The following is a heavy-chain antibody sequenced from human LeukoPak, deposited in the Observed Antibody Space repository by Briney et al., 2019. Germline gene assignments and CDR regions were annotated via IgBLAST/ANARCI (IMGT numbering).Heavy chain of an antibody. Sequence: PGESLTLSCPPSRLTFSNYAIHCVRQPPGKVLEWEAAIPYYGTHKYYEESVKGRFTISRDNSENTLYLQMNSLRPEDEAVYYCARDWGRRYSSGWYGDFDYWGEGTLVSVSS. CDR3: ARDWGRRYSSGWYGDFDY. J-gene: IGHJ4*02. CDR1: RLTFSNYA. V-gene: IGHV3-30-3*01. CDR2: IPYYGTHK. D-gene: IGHD6-19*01.